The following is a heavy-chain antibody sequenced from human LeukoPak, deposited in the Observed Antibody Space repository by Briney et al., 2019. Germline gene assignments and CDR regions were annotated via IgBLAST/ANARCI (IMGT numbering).Heavy chain of an antibody. J-gene: IGHJ4*02. V-gene: IGHV4-31*03. CDR3: ARDTGSCFDY. D-gene: IGHD1-26*01. CDR2: IYYSGST. Sequence: SETLSLTCTVSGGSISSGGYYWSWIRQHPRKGLEWIGYIYYSGSTYYNPSLKSRVTISVDTSKNQFSLKLSSVTAADTAVYYCARDTGSCFDYWGQGTLVTVSS. CDR1: GGSISSGGYY.